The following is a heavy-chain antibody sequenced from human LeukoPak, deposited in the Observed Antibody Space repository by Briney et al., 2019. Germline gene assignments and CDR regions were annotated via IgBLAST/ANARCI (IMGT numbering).Heavy chain of an antibody. J-gene: IGHJ4*02. CDR2: MSTSGTYT. Sequence: GGCLRLSCAASGFPFIPFTMNWFGQAPGKGLNWVASMSTSGTYTYYADSVKGRFTVSRDNAKNSLYLQMNSLRAEDTAVYYCAREGSSEEFDYWGQGTLVTVSS. CDR1: GFPFIPFT. V-gene: IGHV3-21*01. D-gene: IGHD6-19*01. CDR3: AREGSSEEFDY.